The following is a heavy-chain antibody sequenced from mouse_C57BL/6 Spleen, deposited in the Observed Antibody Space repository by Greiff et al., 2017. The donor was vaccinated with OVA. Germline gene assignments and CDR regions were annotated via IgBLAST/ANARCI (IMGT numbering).Heavy chain of an antibody. D-gene: IGHD3-3*01. CDR1: GYTFTSYW. CDR3: ARGTSFDY. V-gene: IGHV1-50*01. CDR2: IDPSDSYT. Sequence: QVQLQQSGAELVKPGASVKLSCKASGYTFTSYWMQWVKQRPGQGLEWIGEIDPSDSYTNYHQKFKGKATLTVDTSSSTAYMQLSSLTSEDSAVDYCARGTSFDYWGQGTTLTVSS. J-gene: IGHJ2*01.